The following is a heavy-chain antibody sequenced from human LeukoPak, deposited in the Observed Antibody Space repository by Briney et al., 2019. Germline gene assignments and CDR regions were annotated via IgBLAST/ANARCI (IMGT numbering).Heavy chain of an antibody. Sequence: PGGSLRLSCAASGFTFSNFGMHWVRQAPGKGLEWVAFIRFDGTSEFYADSVKARFTISRDNAKNSLYLQMNSLRAEDTAVYYCAELGITMIGGVWGKGPRSPSPQ. CDR1: GFTFSNFG. V-gene: IGHV3-30*02. J-gene: IGHJ6*04. CDR2: IRFDGTSE. D-gene: IGHD3-10*02. CDR3: AELGITMIGGV.